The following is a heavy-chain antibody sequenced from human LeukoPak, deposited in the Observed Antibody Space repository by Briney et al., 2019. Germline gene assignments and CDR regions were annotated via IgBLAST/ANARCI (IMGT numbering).Heavy chain of an antibody. V-gene: IGHV4-34*01. D-gene: IGHD2-15*01. Sequence: PSETLSLTCAVYGGSFSGYYWSWIRQPPGKGLEWVGEINHSGSTNYNPSLKSRVNISVDTSKNQFSLKLSSVTAADTAVYYCARAAGNYWGQGTLVTVSS. CDR1: GGSFSGYY. CDR2: INHSGST. CDR3: ARAAGNY. J-gene: IGHJ4*02.